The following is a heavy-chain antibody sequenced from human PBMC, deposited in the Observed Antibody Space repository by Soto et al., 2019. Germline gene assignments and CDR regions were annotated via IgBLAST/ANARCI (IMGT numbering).Heavy chain of an antibody. D-gene: IGHD3-16*01. J-gene: IGHJ4*02. CDR3: ARDWRGQVSTFADTGGNPYYFDY. V-gene: IGHV3-21*01. CDR1: GFTFSSYS. CDR2: ISSSSSYI. Sequence: GGSLRLSCAASGFTFSSYSMNWVRQAPGKGLEWVSSISSSSSYIYYTDSVKGRFTISRDNAKNSLYLQMNSLRAEDTAVYYCARDWRGQVSTFADTGGNPYYFDYWGQGTLVTVSS.